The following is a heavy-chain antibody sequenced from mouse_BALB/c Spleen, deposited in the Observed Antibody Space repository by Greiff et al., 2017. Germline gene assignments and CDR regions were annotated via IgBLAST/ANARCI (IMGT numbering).Heavy chain of an antibody. CDR2: IDPENGDT. Sequence: VQLNQSGAELVRSGASVKLSCTASGFNIKDYYMHWVKQRPEQGLEWIGWIDPENGDTEYAPKFQGKATMTADTSSNTAYLQLSSLTSEDTAVYYCNGYYDYGYAMDYWGQGTSVTVSS. J-gene: IGHJ4*01. D-gene: IGHD2-4*01. CDR3: NGYYDYGYAMDY. CDR1: GFNIKDYY. V-gene: IGHV14-4*02.